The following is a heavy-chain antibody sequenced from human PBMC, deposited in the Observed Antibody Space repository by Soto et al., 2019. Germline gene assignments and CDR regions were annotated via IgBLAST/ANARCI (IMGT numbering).Heavy chain of an antibody. CDR1: GYTFTSYG. V-gene: IGHV1-18*01. J-gene: IGHJ3*02. D-gene: IGHD3-22*01. CDR2: ISAYNGNT. CDR3: ARDRITMIVVVNDALDI. Sequence: ASVKVSCKASGYTFTSYGISWVRQAPGQVLERMGWISAYNGNTNYAQKLQGRVTMTTDTSTSTAYMELRSLRSDDTAVYYCARDRITMIVVVNDALDIWGQGTMLTVSS.